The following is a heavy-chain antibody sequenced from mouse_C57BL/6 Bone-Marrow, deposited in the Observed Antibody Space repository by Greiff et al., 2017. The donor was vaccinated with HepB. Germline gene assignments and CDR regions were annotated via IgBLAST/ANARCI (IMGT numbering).Heavy chain of an antibody. CDR1: GFTFSDYY. D-gene: IGHD2-3*01. CDR3: ARHAIDGYYWWYFDV. V-gene: IGHV5-12*01. Sequence: EVQLVESGGGLVQPGGSLKLSCAASGFTFSDYYMYWVRQTPEKRLEWVAYISNGGGSTYYPDTVKGRFTISRDNAKNTLYLQMSRLKSEDTAMYYWARHAIDGYYWWYFDVWGTGTTVTVSS. CDR2: ISNGGGST. J-gene: IGHJ1*03.